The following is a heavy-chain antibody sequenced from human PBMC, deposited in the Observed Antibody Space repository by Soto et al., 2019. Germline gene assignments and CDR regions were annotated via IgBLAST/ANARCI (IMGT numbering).Heavy chain of an antibody. Sequence: SVKVSCKASGCTFSSYAIRWVRQGPGQGLEWMGGIIPIFGTANYAQKFQGRVTITADKSTSTAYMELSSLRSEDTAVYYCARGAQYYDILTGYHPSYYSCGMEFLCERTSVSVS. CDR1: GCTFSSYA. V-gene: IGHV1-69*06. CDR2: IIPIFGTA. D-gene: IGHD3-9*01. CDR3: ARGAQYYDILTGYHPSYYSCGMEF. J-gene: IGHJ6*02.